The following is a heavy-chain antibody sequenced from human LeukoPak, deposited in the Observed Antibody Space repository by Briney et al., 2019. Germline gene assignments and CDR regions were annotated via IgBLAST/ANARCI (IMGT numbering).Heavy chain of an antibody. V-gene: IGHV3-33*01. CDR2: IWYDGSNK. D-gene: IGHD3-22*01. Sequence: GRSLRLSCAASGVTFSSYGMHWVCKAPGTGLERVAVIWYDGSNKYYADSVKGRFTISKDNSKNTLYLQMNSLRAEDTAVYYCARDAPYYYDSSGYYSPRPLDYWGQGTLVTVSS. CDR1: GVTFSSYG. J-gene: IGHJ4*02. CDR3: ARDAPYYYDSSGYYSPRPLDY.